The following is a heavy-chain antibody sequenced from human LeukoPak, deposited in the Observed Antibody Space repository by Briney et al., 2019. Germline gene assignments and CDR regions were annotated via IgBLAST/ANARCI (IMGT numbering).Heavy chain of an antibody. CDR2: ISYDGSNK. D-gene: IGHD6-19*01. CDR1: GFTFISYG. J-gene: IGHJ4*02. Sequence: GGSLSPPGEASGFTFISYGMHWVRQAPGKGLEWVAVISYDGSNKYYADSVKGRFTISRDNSKNTLYLQMNSLRAEDTAVYYCASEGIAVAGPRVDYWGQGTLVTVSS. V-gene: IGHV3-30*03. CDR3: ASEGIAVAGPRVDY.